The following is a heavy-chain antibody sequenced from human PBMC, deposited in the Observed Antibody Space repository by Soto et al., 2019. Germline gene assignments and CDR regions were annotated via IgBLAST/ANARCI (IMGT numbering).Heavy chain of an antibody. D-gene: IGHD4-4*01. Sequence: EVQLVESGGGLVQPGGSLRLSCLTSGFSFSSYWMSWVGQAPGKGLEWVANIKQNGTEKFYVDSVKGRFTISRDNAKNSLYLEMNSLRAEDTAVYYCAREKWLQFYFYYGLDVWGQGTTVTVSS. J-gene: IGHJ6*02. CDR3: AREKWLQFYFYYGLDV. CDR2: IKQNGTEK. V-gene: IGHV3-7*01. CDR1: GFSFSSYW.